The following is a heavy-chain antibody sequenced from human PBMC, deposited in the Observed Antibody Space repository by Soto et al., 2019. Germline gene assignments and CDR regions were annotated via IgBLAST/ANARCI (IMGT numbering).Heavy chain of an antibody. Sequence: GGSLRLSCAASGFTVSSNYMSWVRQAPGKGLEWVSVIYSGGSTYYADSVKGRFTISRDNSKNTLYLQMNSLRAEDTAVYYCASWGGTRTDYYYYGMDVWGQGTTVTVSS. CDR3: ASWGGTRTDYYYYGMDV. CDR2: IYSGGST. V-gene: IGHV3-53*01. J-gene: IGHJ6*02. CDR1: GFTVSSNY. D-gene: IGHD3-16*01.